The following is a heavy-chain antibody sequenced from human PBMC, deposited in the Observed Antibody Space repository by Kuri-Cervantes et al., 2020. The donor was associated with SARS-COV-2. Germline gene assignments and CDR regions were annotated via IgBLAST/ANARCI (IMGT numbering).Heavy chain of an antibody. CDR1: GYSLSLYA. CDR2: IIPIFGTA. D-gene: IGHD3-22*01. J-gene: IGHJ4*02. CDR3: AREMLGYYDSSGSDY. V-gene: IGHV1-69*05. Sequence: SVKVSCKTSGYSLSLYAIHWVRQAPGQGLEWMGGIIPIFGTANYAQKFQGRVTMTTDTSTSTAYMELSSLRAEDTAVYYCAREMLGYYDSSGSDYWGQGTLVTVSS.